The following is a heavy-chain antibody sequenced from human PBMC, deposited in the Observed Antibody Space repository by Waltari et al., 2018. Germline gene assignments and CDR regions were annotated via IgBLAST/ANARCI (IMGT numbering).Heavy chain of an antibody. V-gene: IGHV4-39*01. CDR3: ATYVGASVGTAAFDV. D-gene: IGHD3-16*01. Sequence: YWGWIRHPPGKGLEWTGTISYSGAIYNNPSLKSRLTISVDTSKNQFSLKLSSVTAADTALYYCATYVGASVGTAAFDVWGQGTMVTVSS. J-gene: IGHJ3*01. CDR2: ISYSGAI. CDR1: Y.